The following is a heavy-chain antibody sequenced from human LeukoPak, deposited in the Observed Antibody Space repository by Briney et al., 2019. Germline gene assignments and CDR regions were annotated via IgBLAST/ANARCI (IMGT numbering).Heavy chain of an antibody. J-gene: IGHJ6*02. CDR1: GFTFSSYS. CDR3: ARPLWLPGGYYYYGMDV. CDR2: ISSSSSYI. Sequence: GGSLRLSCAASGFTFSSYSMNWVRQAPGKGLEWVSSISSSSSYIYYADSVKGRFTISRDNAKNSLYLQMNSLRAEDTAVYYCARPLWLPGGYYYYGMDVWGQGTTVTGSS. D-gene: IGHD6-19*01. V-gene: IGHV3-21*01.